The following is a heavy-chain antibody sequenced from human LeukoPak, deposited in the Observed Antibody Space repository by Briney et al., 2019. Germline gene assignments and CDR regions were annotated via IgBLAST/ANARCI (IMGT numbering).Heavy chain of an antibody. J-gene: IGHJ4*02. CDR2: INSDGRTT. Sequence: GGSLRLSCAASGFALSTYWIHWVRQAPAEGLMWVSRINSDGRTTNYADSVKGRFTISRDNAKNTVYLQMNSLRAEDTAVYFCARQQQQLWYDWGQGTLVTVSS. D-gene: IGHD5-18*01. CDR1: GFALSTYW. CDR3: ARQQQQLWYD. V-gene: IGHV3-74*01.